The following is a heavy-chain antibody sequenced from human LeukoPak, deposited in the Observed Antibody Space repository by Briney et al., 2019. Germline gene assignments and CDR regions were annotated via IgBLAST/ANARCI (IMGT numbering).Heavy chain of an antibody. CDR2: IYSSGST. J-gene: IGHJ4*02. CDR1: GGSISSSSYY. CDR3: ARIVVADFDY. V-gene: IGHV4-39*01. D-gene: IGHD3-22*01. Sequence: SETLSLTCAVSGGSISSSSYYWGWIRQPPGTGLEWIGGIYSSGSTYYNPSLKSRFTISVDTSKNQFSLKLSSVTAADTAVYYCARIVVADFDYWGQGTLVTVSS.